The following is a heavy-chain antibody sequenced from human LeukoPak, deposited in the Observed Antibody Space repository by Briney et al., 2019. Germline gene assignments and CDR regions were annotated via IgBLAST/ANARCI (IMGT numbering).Heavy chain of an antibody. J-gene: IGHJ3*02. CDR3: ARDHHRRLYDSQARDTFDI. CDR1: GFTFSDYY. Sequence: GGFLRLSCAASGFTFSDYYMSWIRQAPGKGLEWVSYISSSSSTLFYADSAKGRFSISRDNAKNSLYLQMNSLRAEDTAVYYCARDHHRRLYDSQARDTFDIWGQGTMVTVSS. V-gene: IGHV3-11*04. D-gene: IGHD3-22*01. CDR2: ISSSSSTL.